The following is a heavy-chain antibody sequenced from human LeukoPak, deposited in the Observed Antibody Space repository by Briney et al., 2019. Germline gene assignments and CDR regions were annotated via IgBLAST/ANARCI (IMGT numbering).Heavy chain of an antibody. Sequence: GGSLRLSCAVSGFPFSNAWMSWVRQAPGKGLEWLSRIKSKTDGGTIDYAAPVKGRFTISRDDSKTTLYLQMNSLKTEDTAVCYCTTAFTIFGVVIPDDAFDIWGQGTMVTVSS. J-gene: IGHJ3*02. V-gene: IGHV3-15*01. CDR1: GFPFSNAW. D-gene: IGHD3-3*01. CDR3: TTAFTIFGVVIPDDAFDI. CDR2: IKSKTDGGTI.